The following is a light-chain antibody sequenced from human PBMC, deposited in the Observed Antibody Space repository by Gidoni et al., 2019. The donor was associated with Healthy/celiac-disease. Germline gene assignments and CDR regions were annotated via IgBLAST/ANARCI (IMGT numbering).Light chain of an antibody. V-gene: IGKV3-15*01. CDR3: QQYNNWPRT. Sequence: EIVITQSPATLSVPPGERATLSCRASQSVSSNFAWYQQKPGQAPRLLIDGASTRATGIPAMFGGGGCRTEFTLTISILQSEDFADYYCQQYNNWPRTFXQXTKVEIK. J-gene: IGKJ1*01. CDR1: QSVSSN. CDR2: GAS.